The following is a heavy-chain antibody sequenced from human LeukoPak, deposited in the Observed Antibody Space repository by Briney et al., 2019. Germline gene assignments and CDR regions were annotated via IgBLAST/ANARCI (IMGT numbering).Heavy chain of an antibody. D-gene: IGHD3-3*01. CDR2: ISGSGGST. CDR3: AKGNDFWSGFSLWFDP. V-gene: IGHV3-23*01. J-gene: IGHJ5*02. CDR1: GFTFSSYA. Sequence: PGGSLRLSCAASGFTFSSYAMSWVRQAPGKGLEWVSAISGSGGSTYYADSVKGRFTISRDNSKNTLYLQMNSLRAEDTAVYYCAKGNDFWSGFSLWFDPWGQGTLVTVSS.